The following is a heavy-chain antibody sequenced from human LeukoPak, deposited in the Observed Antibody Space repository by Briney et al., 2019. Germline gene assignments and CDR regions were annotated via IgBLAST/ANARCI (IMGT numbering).Heavy chain of an antibody. J-gene: IGHJ5*02. V-gene: IGHV3-21*06. Sequence: GGSLRLSCAASGFTFSTYTMNWVRQAPGKGLEWVASIGSTSSNINYADSVEGRFTISRDNAKNTVYLQMNSLRAEDTAVYYCARDYVSGSFGPWGQGTLVTVSS. CDR1: GFTFSTYT. CDR2: IGSTSSNI. D-gene: IGHD3-10*01. CDR3: ARDYVSGSFGP.